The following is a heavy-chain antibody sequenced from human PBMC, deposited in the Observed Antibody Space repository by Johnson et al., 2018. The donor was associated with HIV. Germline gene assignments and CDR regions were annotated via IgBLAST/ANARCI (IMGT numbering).Heavy chain of an antibody. D-gene: IGHD5-24*01. CDR1: GFTFSSYA. CDR3: AKDWDRWLQPPGDAFDF. Sequence: VQLVEYGGGVVQPGRSLRLSCAASGFTFSSYAMHWVRQAPGKGLEYVSAISSNGYTYYTNSVRDRFTISRDNYKNTVYLQMGSLRTDDTAVYYCAKDWDRWLQPPGDAFDFWGQGTMVTVSS. J-gene: IGHJ3*01. CDR2: ISSNGYT. V-gene: IGHV3-64*01.